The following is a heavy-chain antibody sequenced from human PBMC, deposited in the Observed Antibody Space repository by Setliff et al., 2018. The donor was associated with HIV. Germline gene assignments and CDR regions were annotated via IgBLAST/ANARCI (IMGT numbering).Heavy chain of an antibody. J-gene: IGHJ4*02. Sequence: SESLSLTCTVSGGPISSYYWSWIRQPPGKGLEWIGYIYYSGRTNYNPSLKSRVTISVDTSKNQFSLKLTSVTAADTAVYYCASQPAYSTDWYPPGYFDYWGQGTLVTVSS. CDR3: ASQPAYSTDWYPPGYFDY. V-gene: IGHV4-59*08. CDR2: IYYSGRT. D-gene: IGHD6-19*01. CDR1: GGPISSYY.